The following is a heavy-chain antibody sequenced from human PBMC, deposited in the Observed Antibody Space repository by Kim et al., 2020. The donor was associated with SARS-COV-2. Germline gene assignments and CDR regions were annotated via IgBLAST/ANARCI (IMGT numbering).Heavy chain of an antibody. D-gene: IGHD2-2*01. V-gene: IGHV3-23*01. CDR3: AKSILVVVPVRV. Sequence: DPDPVKGRFTIAGDNTKNTVYLEMNSLRAEDTAVYYCAKSILVVVPVRVWGQGTTVTVSS. J-gene: IGHJ6*02.